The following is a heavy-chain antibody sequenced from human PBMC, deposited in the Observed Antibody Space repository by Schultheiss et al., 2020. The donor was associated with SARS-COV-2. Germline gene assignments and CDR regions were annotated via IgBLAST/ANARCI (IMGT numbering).Heavy chain of an antibody. J-gene: IGHJ4*02. CDR3: AREQRIGDGSSGWSKLFDY. Sequence: GGSLRLSCAASGFTFSSYGMHWVRQAPGKGLEWVAVIWYDGSNKYYADSVKGRFTISRDNSKNTLYLQMNSLRAEDTAVYYCAREQRIGDGSSGWSKLFDYWGQGTLVTVSS. CDR2: IWYDGSNK. CDR1: GFTFSSYG. V-gene: IGHV3-33*01. D-gene: IGHD6-19*01.